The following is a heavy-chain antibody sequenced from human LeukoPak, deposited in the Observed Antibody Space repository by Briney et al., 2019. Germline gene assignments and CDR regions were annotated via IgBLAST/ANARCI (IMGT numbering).Heavy chain of an antibody. D-gene: IGHD4-17*01. CDR2: ISSSSSYI. CDR1: GFTFSSYS. V-gene: IGHV3-21*01. Sequence: GGSLRLSCAASGFTFSSYSMNWVRQAPGKGLEWVSSISSSSSYIYYADSVKGRFTISRDNDKNSLYLQMNSMRAEDTAVYYCARNYGDYEGLWGYYYYYYGMDVWGQGTTVTVSS. CDR3: ARNYGDYEGLWGYYYYYYGMDV. J-gene: IGHJ6*02.